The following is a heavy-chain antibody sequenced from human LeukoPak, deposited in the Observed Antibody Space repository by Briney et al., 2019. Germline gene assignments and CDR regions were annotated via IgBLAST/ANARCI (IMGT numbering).Heavy chain of an antibody. CDR2: IGGGGET. CDR1: GFSFSTNA. D-gene: IGHD1-1*01. Sequence: GGSLRFSCAAYGFSFSTNAMSWVRQAPARGPEGVSSIGGGGETFFADSVKGRFTLSRDESRNTVYLQMNNLRVEDTAIYYCAKANWVSNADAVWWGQGTQVTVSS. J-gene: IGHJ4*02. V-gene: IGHV3-23*01. CDR3: AKANWVSNADAVW.